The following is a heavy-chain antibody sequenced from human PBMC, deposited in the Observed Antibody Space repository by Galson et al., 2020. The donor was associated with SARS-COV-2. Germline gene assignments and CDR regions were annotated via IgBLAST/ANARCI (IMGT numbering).Heavy chain of an antibody. CDR3: ARGTRDITMRVVVMTSVACYCDD. CDR2: ITHSGST. V-gene: IGHV4-34*01. Sequence: SQATETLSLTCAVYGGSFSDYYWSWIPQSPGRGLEWIGEITHSGSTSYNPSLKSRVTISVDTSKNQFSLKMRSVTAADTAVYYCARGTRDITMRVVVMTSVACYCDDWGQGALVTVSS. D-gene: IGHD3-22*01. CDR1: GGSFSDYY. J-gene: IGHJ4*03.